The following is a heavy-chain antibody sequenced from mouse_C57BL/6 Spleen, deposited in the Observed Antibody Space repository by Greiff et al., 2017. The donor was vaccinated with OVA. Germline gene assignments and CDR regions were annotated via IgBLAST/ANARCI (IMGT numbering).Heavy chain of an antibody. J-gene: IGHJ2*01. CDR1: GYTFTDYE. D-gene: IGHD4-1*01. Sequence: QVQLKQSGAELVRPGASVTLSCKASGYTFTDYEMHWVKQTPVHGLEWIGAIDPETGGTAYNQKFKGKAILTADKSSSTAYMELRSLTSEDSAVYYCTRGAGTGFYWGQGTTLTVSS. CDR3: TRGAGTGFY. CDR2: IDPETGGT. V-gene: IGHV1-15*01.